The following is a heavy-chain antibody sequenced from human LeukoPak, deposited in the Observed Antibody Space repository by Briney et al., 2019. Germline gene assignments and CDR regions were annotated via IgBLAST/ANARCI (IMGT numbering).Heavy chain of an antibody. V-gene: IGHV1-18*01. Sequence: ASVKVSCKASGYTFTSYGISWVRQAPGQGLEWMGWISAYNGNTNYAQKLQGRVTMTTDTSTSTAYMELRSLRSDDTAVYYCARVQGVLRYFDWLPFDYWGQGTLVTVSS. J-gene: IGHJ4*02. CDR2: ISAYNGNT. CDR3: ARVQGVLRYFDWLPFDY. CDR1: GYTFTSYG. D-gene: IGHD3-9*01.